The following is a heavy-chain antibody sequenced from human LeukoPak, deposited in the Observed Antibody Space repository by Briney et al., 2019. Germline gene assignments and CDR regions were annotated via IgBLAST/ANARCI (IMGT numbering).Heavy chain of an antibody. V-gene: IGHV3-23*01. D-gene: IGHD5-12*01. J-gene: IGHJ4*02. CDR2: ISGSGGST. CDR1: GFTFSSYA. CDR3: AKSPRWLPYFDY. Sequence: GGSLRLPCAASGFTFSSYAMSWVRQAPGKGLEWVSAISGSGGSTYYADSVKGRFTISRDNSKNTLYLQMNSLRAEDTAVYYCAKSPRWLPYFDYWGQGTLVTVSS.